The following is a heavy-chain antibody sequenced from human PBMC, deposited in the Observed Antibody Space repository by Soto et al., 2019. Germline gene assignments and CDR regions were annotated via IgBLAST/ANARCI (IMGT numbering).Heavy chain of an antibody. D-gene: IGHD3-22*01. J-gene: IGHJ4*02. CDR2: IKSRPDGGTA. CDR3: TTDHPYYYDDSSYDH. V-gene: IGHV3-15*07. Sequence: EVQLVESGGGFVKPGGSLRLSCAASGFIFSNAWINWVRQAPGKGLEWVGRIKSRPDGGTADYAAPVKGRFTVSRDDSKNTVSLQMNSLKTEDTAVYYCTTDHPYYYDDSSYDHWGQGTLVTVSS. CDR1: GFIFSNAW.